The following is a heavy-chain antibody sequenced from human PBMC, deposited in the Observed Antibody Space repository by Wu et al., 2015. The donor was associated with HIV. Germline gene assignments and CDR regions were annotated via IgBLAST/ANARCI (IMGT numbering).Heavy chain of an antibody. J-gene: IGHJ3*02. Sequence: QVQLLQSGAEVKKPGSSVKVSCKASGGTFSSYAISWVRQAPGQGLEWMGRVIPIFTTANYAQKFQGRVTITADESTRTAYMELSRLESADTAVYYCARETLGFCTGTSCPSQLLDIWGQGTMVTVSS. CDR2: VIPIFTTA. CDR3: ARETLGFCTGTSCPSQLLDI. V-gene: IGHV1-69*13. CDR1: GGTFSSYA. D-gene: IGHD2-2*01.